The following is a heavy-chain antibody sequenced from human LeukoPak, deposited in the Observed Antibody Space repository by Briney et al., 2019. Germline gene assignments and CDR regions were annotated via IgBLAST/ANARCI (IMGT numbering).Heavy chain of an antibody. D-gene: IGHD2-2*01. J-gene: IGHJ6*03. V-gene: IGHV1-18*01. CDR1: GYTFTSYG. Sequence: ASEEVSCRVSGYTFTSYGIRGVRQACGQGFVGVGCISAYNCNTNYAQNPEGRVNMTRDTSTSTVHIAERSLISGDSAVYECARPRSTVVVPAAHPPHYYYMDVWGKGTTVTVPS. CDR3: ARPRSTVVVPAAHPPHYYYMDV. CDR2: ISAYNCNT.